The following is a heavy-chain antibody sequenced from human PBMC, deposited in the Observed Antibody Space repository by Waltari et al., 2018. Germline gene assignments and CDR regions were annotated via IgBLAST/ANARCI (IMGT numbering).Heavy chain of an antibody. J-gene: IGHJ3*01. D-gene: IGHD6-6*01. V-gene: IGHV1-18*01. Sequence: QAQLVQSGPEVKKPGASVRVSCKASGYTFSSYGITWVRQAPGQGLEWLGWISTDNGNRNYATKLQGRVSMTTDTHTTTAYMDLRSLRSDDTAIYYCIRGGPWRLVQGNAFDFWGQGTLVTVSS. CDR3: IRGGPWRLVQGNAFDF. CDR1: GYTFSSYG. CDR2: ISTDNGNR.